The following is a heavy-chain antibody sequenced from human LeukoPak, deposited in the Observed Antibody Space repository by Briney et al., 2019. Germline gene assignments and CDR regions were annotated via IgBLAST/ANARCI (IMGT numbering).Heavy chain of an antibody. J-gene: IGHJ4*02. V-gene: IGHV3-23*01. CDR1: GFTLNNYA. CDR2: VSPSGRST. CDR3: ARAARAGAQYFDW. Sequence: GGSLRLSCAASGFTLNNYAMSWVRQAPGKGLEWVSHVSPSGRSTYYADSVWGRFTISRDNSNNTLFLQMSSLRVEDTAVYYCARAARAGAQYFDWWGQGVLVTVSS. D-gene: IGHD2/OR15-2a*01.